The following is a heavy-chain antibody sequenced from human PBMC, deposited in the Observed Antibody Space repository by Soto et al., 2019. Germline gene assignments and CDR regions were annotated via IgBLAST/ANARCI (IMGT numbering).Heavy chain of an antibody. V-gene: IGHV3-33*01. D-gene: IGHD3-10*01. Sequence: GGSLRLSCAASGFTFSSYGMHWVRQAPGKGLEWVAVIWYDGSNKYYADSVKGRFTISRDNSKNTLYLKMNSLRAEDTAVYYCARDRRYYGSGSISLAEYFQHWGQGTLVTVSS. CDR2: IWYDGSNK. J-gene: IGHJ1*01. CDR1: GFTFSSYG. CDR3: ARDRRYYGSGSISLAEYFQH.